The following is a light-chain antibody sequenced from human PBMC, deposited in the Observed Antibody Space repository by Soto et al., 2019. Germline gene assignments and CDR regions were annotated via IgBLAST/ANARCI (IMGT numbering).Light chain of an antibody. CDR3: STWDVSLNGWV. CDR2: EVS. CDR1: TSDIGGYNY. J-gene: IGLJ3*02. V-gene: IGLV2-14*01. Sequence: QSALTQPASVSGSPGQSITISCTGTTSDIGGYNYVSWYQQHPDKAPKLLIYEVSNRPSGVSNRFSGTKSANTASLAISGVQSEDEADYYCSTWDVSLNGWVFGGGTKLTVL.